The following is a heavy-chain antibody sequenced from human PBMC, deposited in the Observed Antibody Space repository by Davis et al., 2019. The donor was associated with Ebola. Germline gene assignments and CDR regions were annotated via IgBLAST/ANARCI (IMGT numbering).Heavy chain of an antibody. D-gene: IGHD6-19*01. CDR3: ARDLAVAASLGMDV. Sequence: GESLKISCAASGFTFSDYYMSWIRQAPGKGLEWVSYISSSGSTIYYADSVKGRFTISRDNAKNSLYLQMNSLRAEDTAVYYCARDLAVAASLGMDVWGQGTTVTVSS. CDR2: ISSSGSTI. CDR1: GFTFSDYY. J-gene: IGHJ6*02. V-gene: IGHV3-11*01.